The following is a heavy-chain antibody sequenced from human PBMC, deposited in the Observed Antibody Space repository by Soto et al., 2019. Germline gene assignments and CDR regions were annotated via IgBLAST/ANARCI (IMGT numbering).Heavy chain of an antibody. D-gene: IGHD3-10*01. CDR2: IYHSGST. V-gene: IGHV4-30-2*01. Sequence: LSLTDAVSGGSISSGRNSLTRIRQPPGEDLEWIEYIYHSGSTYYNPSLKNRVTISVDRSKNQFPLKLSSVTAADTAVYYCARHGAGSYYNNWFDPWGQG. J-gene: IGHJ5*02. CDR3: ARHGAGSYYNNWFDP. CDR1: GGSISSGRNS.